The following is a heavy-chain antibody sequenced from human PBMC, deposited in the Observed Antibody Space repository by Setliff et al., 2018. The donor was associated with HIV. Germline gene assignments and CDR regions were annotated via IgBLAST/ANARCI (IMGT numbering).Heavy chain of an antibody. Sequence: SETLSLTCTVSGDSFSGYYWSWIRQTPGKGLEWIGYIHTSGSTNYNASLKSRVTISVDTSKNQFSLKLTSVTAADAAVYYCTGDYNSGSNRFDYWGQETPVTVSS. D-gene: IGHD3-10*01. CDR1: GDSFSGYY. V-gene: IGHV4-4*08. J-gene: IGHJ4*02. CDR2: IHTSGST. CDR3: TGDYNSGSNRFDY.